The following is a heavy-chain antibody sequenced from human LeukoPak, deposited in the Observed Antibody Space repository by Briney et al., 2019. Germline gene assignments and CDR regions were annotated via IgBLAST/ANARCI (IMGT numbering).Heavy chain of an antibody. J-gene: IGHJ6*03. CDR3: ARAVADYYYYYMDV. CDR1: GYTFTGYY. V-gene: IGHV1-2*02. D-gene: IGHD6-19*01. Sequence: GASVKVSCKASGYTFTGYYIHWVRQAPGQGLEWMGWIDPNSGGTNYAQRFQGRVTMTRDTSINTAYMELSRLRSDDTAVYYCARAVADYYYYYMDVWAKGTTVTVSS. CDR2: IDPNSGGT.